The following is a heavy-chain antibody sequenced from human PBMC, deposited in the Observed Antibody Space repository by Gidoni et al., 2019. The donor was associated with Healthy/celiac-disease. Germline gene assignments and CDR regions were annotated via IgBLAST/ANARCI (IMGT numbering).Heavy chain of an antibody. CDR2: IYYSGST. J-gene: IGHJ3*02. CDR1: GGSISSYY. V-gene: IGHV4-59*01. CDR3: ARLDEEDAFDI. Sequence: QVQLQESGPGLVKPSETLSLTCTVSGGSISSYYWRWIRQPPGKGLEWIGYIYYSGSTNYNPSLKSRVTISVDTSKNQFSLKLSSVTAADTAVYYCARLDEEDAFDIWGQGTMFTVSS.